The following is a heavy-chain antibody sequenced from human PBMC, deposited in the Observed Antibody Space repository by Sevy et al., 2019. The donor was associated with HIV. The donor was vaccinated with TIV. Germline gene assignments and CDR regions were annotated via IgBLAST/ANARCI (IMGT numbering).Heavy chain of an antibody. D-gene: IGHD3-22*01. Sequence: ASVKVSCKVSGYTLTEFSMHWVRQAPGKGLEWMGTFDPEDGETIYAQKFQGRVTMTEDTSTDTAYMELCSLRSEDTAVYYCATTKDYYDGSGYPFDYWGQGTLVTVSS. CDR3: ATTKDYYDGSGYPFDY. J-gene: IGHJ4*02. V-gene: IGHV1-24*01. CDR2: FDPEDGET. CDR1: GYTLTEFS.